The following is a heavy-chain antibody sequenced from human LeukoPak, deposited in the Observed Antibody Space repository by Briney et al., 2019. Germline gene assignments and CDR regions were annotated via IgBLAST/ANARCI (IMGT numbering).Heavy chain of an antibody. CDR1: GGSISSYY. CDR2: IYYSGST. Sequence: SETLSLTCTVSGGSISSYYWSWIRQPPGKGLEWIGYIYYSGSTNYNPSLKSRVTISVDTSKNQFSLKLSSVTAADTAVYYCARLGVLLWWGFDGFDPWGQGTLVTVSS. D-gene: IGHD3-10*01. CDR3: ARLGVLLWWGFDGFDP. V-gene: IGHV4-59*08. J-gene: IGHJ5*02.